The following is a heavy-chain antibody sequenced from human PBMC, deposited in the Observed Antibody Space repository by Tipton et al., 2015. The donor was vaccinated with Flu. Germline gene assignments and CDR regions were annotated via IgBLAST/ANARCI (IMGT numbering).Heavy chain of an antibody. CDR1: GGSFSGYY. J-gene: IGHJ5*02. Sequence: PGLVKPSETLSLTCAVYGGSFSGYYWSWIRQPPGKGLEWIAFIYYSGGTNYNPSLRSRVTISVDTSKNQVSLKPSSVTAADTAVYYCARDRYDILTGSFSWFDPWGQGTLVTVSS. CDR2: IYYSGGT. D-gene: IGHD3-9*01. CDR3: ARDRYDILTGSFSWFDP. V-gene: IGHV4-59*12.